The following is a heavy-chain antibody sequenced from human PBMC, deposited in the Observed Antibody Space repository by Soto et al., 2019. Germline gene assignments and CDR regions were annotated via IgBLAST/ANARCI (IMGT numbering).Heavy chain of an antibody. V-gene: IGHV4-39*01. D-gene: IGHD6-19*01. CDR1: GGSISSSGYY. CDR3: AIRSDGVAGGTFDY. J-gene: IGHJ4*02. CDR2: ISYSWST. Sequence: QLQLQESGPGLVKPSETLSLTCTVSGGSISSSGYYWGWIRQPPGKGLEWIGSISYSWSTYYNPSLKSRVTISVDTSKSQFSRRLSSVPAADTAVYYCAIRSDGVAGGTFDYWGQGALVTVSS.